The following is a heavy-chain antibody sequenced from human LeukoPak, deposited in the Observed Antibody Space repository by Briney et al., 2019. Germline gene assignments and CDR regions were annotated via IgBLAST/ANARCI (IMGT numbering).Heavy chain of an antibody. CDR1: GFTLSRYW. CDR2: TNTDGSSI. Sequence: GGSLRLSCAASGFTLSRYWMHWVRQAPGKGLVWVSRTNTDGSSINYADSVKGRFTISRDNAKNTLYLQMNSLRVEDTAVYYCTRDGLDYSDMDGWGQGTTVTVSS. J-gene: IGHJ6*02. CDR3: TRDGLDYSDMDG. V-gene: IGHV3-74*01.